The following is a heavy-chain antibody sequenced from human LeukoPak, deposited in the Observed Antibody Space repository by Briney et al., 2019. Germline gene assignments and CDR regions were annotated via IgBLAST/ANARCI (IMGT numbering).Heavy chain of an antibody. CDR3: ARVGRGDYVWGSYSFDY. D-gene: IGHD3-16*01. CDR1: DASVSNSY. J-gene: IGHJ4*02. Sequence: PSETLSLTCTVSDASVSNSYWSWIRQPPGKGLEWIGYISYSGSTSYNPSLKSRVTISVDPSKNEFSLKLSSVTAADTAMYYCARVGRGDYVWGSYSFDYWGQGTLVTVSS. CDR2: ISYSGST. V-gene: IGHV4-59*02.